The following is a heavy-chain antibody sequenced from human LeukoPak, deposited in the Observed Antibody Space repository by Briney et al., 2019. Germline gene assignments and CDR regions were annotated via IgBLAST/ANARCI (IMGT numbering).Heavy chain of an antibody. Sequence: SVKVSCKASGGTFSSYAISWVRQAPGQGLERMGRIIPILGIANYAQKFQGRVTITADKSTSTAYMELSSLRSEDTAVYYCARGDYDSSGYYYGGDWFDPWGQGTLVTVSS. CDR2: IIPILGIA. CDR3: ARGDYDSSGYYYGGDWFDP. J-gene: IGHJ5*02. D-gene: IGHD3-22*01. CDR1: GGTFSSYA. V-gene: IGHV1-69*04.